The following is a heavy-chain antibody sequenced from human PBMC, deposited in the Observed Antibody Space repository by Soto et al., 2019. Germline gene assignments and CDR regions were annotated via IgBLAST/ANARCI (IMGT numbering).Heavy chain of an antibody. CDR3: ARDEGVPINYRFDY. J-gene: IGHJ4*02. CDR1: GFTFSSYS. Sequence: LRLSCAASGFTFSSYSMSWIRQAPGKGLEWLAHIHENGHFKFYVDSVKGRFTISRDDALNSLYLQMNSLRAEDTAMYYCARDEGVPINYRFDYWGQGTLVTVSS. V-gene: IGHV3-7*03. CDR2: IHENGHFK. D-gene: IGHD4-4*01.